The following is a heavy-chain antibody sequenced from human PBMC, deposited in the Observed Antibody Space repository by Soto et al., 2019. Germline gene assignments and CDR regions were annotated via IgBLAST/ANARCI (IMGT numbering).Heavy chain of an antibody. V-gene: IGHV1-2*02. Sequence: QAQLVQSGPEVRKPGASVRVSCKASGFTFTDYYIHWLRQAPGQRLEWTRWINPNSGDTLYPQKFQGRVTVTRDTSINTAFMDFSSLTSDDTAVYYCGRDSAAAPGTYFDYWGQGTLVTVSS. J-gene: IGHJ4*02. CDR2: INPNSGDT. CDR3: GRDSAAAPGTYFDY. CDR1: GFTFTDYY. D-gene: IGHD6-13*01.